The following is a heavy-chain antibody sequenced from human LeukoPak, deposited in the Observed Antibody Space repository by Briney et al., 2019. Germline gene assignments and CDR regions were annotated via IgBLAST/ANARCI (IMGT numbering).Heavy chain of an antibody. Sequence: ATVKVSCKASGYTFTSYGISWVRQAPGQGLEWMGWISAYNGNTNYAQTLQGRGTMTTDTSTSTAYMELRSLRSDDTAVYYCARDRTRQVGADPFDYWGQGTLVTVSS. CDR3: ARDRTRQVGADPFDY. J-gene: IGHJ4*02. D-gene: IGHD1-26*01. CDR1: GYTFTSYG. V-gene: IGHV1-18*01. CDR2: ISAYNGNT.